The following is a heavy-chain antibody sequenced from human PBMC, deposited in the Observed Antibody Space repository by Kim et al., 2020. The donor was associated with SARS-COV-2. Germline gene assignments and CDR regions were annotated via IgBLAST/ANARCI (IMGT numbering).Heavy chain of an antibody. CDR1: GFTFSSYG. V-gene: IGHV3-30*18. CDR3: AKGGWRRQLVRQFDP. Sequence: GGSLRLSCAASGFTFSSYGMHWVRQAPGKGLEWVAVISYDGSNKYYADSVKGRFTISRDNSKNTLYLQMNSLRAEDTAVYYCAKGGWRRQLVRQFDPWGQGTLVTVSS. D-gene: IGHD6-13*01. CDR2: ISYDGSNK. J-gene: IGHJ5*02.